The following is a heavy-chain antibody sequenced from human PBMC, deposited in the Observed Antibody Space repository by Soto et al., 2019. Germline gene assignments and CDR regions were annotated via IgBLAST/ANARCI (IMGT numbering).Heavy chain of an antibody. D-gene: IGHD3-10*01. CDR3: ARGLQELLWFGREGRANYYYMDV. J-gene: IGHJ6*03. CDR1: GYTFTSYD. Sequence: ASVKVSCKASGYTFTSYDINWVRQATGQGLEWMGWMNPNSGNTGYAQKFQGRVTMTRNTSISTAYMELSSLRSEDTAVYYCARGLQELLWFGREGRANYYYMDVWGKGTTVTVSS. V-gene: IGHV1-8*01. CDR2: MNPNSGNT.